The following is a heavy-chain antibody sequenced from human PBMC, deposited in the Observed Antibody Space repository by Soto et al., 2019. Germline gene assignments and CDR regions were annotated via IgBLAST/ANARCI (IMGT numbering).Heavy chain of an antibody. V-gene: IGHV3-30*18. J-gene: IGHJ4*02. CDR1: GFTFSSYG. D-gene: IGHD6-6*01. CDR3: AKGRVREYSSSPLGY. Sequence: QVQLVESGGGVVQPGRSLRLSCAASGFTFSSYGMHWVRQAPGKGLEWVEVISYDGSNKYYADSVKGRFTTSRDNSKNKLYLQMNSLRAADQAVYYCAKGRVREYSSSPLGYWGQGTLVTVSS. CDR2: ISYDGSNK.